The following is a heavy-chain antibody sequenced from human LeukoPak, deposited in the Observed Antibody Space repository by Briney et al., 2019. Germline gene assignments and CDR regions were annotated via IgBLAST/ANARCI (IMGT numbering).Heavy chain of an antibody. CDR2: INHSGST. D-gene: IGHD6-13*01. V-gene: IGHV4-34*01. CDR3: ARGPGAAGTSWYFDL. Sequence: PSETLSLTCAVYGGSFSGYYWSWIRQPPGKGLEWIGEINHSGSTNYNPSLKSRVTISVDTSKNQFSLKLSSVTAADTAVYYCARGPGAAGTSWYFDLWGRGTLVTVSS. J-gene: IGHJ2*01. CDR1: GGSFSGYY.